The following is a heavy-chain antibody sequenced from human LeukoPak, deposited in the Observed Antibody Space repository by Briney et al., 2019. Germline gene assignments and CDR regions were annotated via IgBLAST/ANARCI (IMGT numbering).Heavy chain of an antibody. CDR3: AITYTSSPVVGN. CDR2: IFPGDSDT. CDR1: GYRFTGYW. D-gene: IGHD6-6*01. J-gene: IGHJ4*02. V-gene: IGHV5-51*01. Sequence: GESLKISCKGSGYRFTGYWIGWVRQMPGKGLEWMGIIFPGDSDTRYSPSFQGQVPISADKSISTAYLQWSSLKASDTAINYCAITYTSSPVVGNWGQGTLVTVSA.